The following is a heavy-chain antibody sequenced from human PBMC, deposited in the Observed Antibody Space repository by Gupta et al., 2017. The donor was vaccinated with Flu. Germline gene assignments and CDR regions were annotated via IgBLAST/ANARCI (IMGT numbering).Heavy chain of an antibody. Sequence: RQMPGKGLEWMGIIDPGDSETRYSPSFQGQVTISADKSLNTAYLQWHSLKASDTAMYYCARLYFGDSYFYFDLWGRGTPVTVFS. J-gene: IGHJ2*01. CDR2: IDPGDSET. CDR3: ARLYFGDSYFYFDL. D-gene: IGHD4-17*01. V-gene: IGHV5-51*01.